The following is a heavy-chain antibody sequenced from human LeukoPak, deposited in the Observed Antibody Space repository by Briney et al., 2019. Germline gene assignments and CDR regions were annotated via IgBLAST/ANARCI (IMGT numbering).Heavy chain of an antibody. Sequence: GGSLRLSCTASGFTFSSYAMNWVRQAPGKGPEWVSGITGSSGGTYYADSVKGRFTISKDNSKTSLYLQMNSLRAEDTAVYYCAKLIRGSSYYFGYWGQGTLVTVSS. CDR2: ITGSSGGT. D-gene: IGHD3-10*01. CDR3: AKLIRGSSYYFGY. CDR1: GFTFSSYA. V-gene: IGHV3-23*01. J-gene: IGHJ4*02.